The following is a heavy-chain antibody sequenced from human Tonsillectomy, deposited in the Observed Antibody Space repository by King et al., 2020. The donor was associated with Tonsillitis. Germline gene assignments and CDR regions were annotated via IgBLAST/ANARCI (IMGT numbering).Heavy chain of an antibody. CDR1: GVTVSSNH. CDR2: IYSGGRT. D-gene: IGHD3-3*01. J-gene: IGHJ4*03. Sequence: VQLVESGGGLIQPGGSLRLSCAASGVTVSSNHMSWVRQAPGKGLEWVSVIYSGGRTYYADSVKGRFTISRDNSKNTLYLQMRSLNVEDTAVYYCARDVVDVWGGYSPVWGQGTRVTVSS. CDR3: ARDVVDVWGGYSPV. V-gene: IGHV3-53*01.